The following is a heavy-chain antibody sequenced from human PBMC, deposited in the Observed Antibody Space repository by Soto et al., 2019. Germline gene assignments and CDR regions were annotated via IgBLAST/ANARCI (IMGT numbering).Heavy chain of an antibody. J-gene: IGHJ5*02. CDR3: ARAGYCSSTSCYGEDWFDP. V-gene: IGHV4-30-2*01. CDR2: IYHSGST. Sequence: LSLTCAVSGGSISSGGYSWSWIRQPPGKGLEWIGYIYHSGSTYYNPSLKSRVTISVDRSKNQFSLKLSSVTAADTAVYYCARAGYCSSTSCYGEDWFDPWGQGTLVTVS. D-gene: IGHD2-2*03. CDR1: GGSISSGGYS.